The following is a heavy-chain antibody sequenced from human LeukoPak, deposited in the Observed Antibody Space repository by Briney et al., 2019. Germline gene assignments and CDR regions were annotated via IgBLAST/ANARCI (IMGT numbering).Heavy chain of an antibody. D-gene: IGHD2-8*01. CDR2: ISAYNGNT. Sequence: ASVKVSCKASGYTFTSYGISWVRQAPGQGLEWMGWISAYNGNTNYAQKLQGRVTMTTDTSTSTAYMELRSLRSDATAVYHCARHTVGLDSIVLTVYAKLAPFDYSRQGTLAPVSS. J-gene: IGHJ4*02. V-gene: IGHV1-18*01. CDR1: GYTFTSYG. CDR3: ARHTVGLDSIVLTVYAKLAPFDY.